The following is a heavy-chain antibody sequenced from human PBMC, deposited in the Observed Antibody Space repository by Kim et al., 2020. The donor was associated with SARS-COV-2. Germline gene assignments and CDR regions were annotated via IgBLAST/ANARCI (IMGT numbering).Heavy chain of an antibody. V-gene: IGHV4-4*09. CDR2: GST. CDR3: EGGSSWHDY. D-gene: IGHD6-13*01. Sequence: GSTNYNPSLKSRVTISVDTSKNQFSVKLSSVTAADTAVYYCEGGSSWHDYWGQGTLVTVSS. J-gene: IGHJ4*02.